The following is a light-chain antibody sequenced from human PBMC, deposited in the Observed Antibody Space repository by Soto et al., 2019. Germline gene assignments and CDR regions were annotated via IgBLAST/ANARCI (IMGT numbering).Light chain of an antibody. CDR1: SSDVGGYNY. CDR2: DVS. J-gene: IGLJ1*01. CDR3: CSYAGSVYV. Sequence: QSALTQPRSVSGSHGQSVTISCTGTSSDVGGYNYVSWYQQHPGKAPKLMIYDVSERPSGVPDRFSGSKSGNTASLTISGLQAEDEADYYCCSYAGSVYVFGTGTQLTVL. V-gene: IGLV2-11*01.